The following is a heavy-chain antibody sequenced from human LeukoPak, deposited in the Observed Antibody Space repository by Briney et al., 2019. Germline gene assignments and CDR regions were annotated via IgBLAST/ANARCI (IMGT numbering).Heavy chain of an antibody. J-gene: IGHJ4*02. D-gene: IGHD7-27*01. Sequence: GGSLRLSCTTSGFTFNNYPMHWVRQAPGKGLEWVATISHDGSDKNYADYVKGRFIISRDNSMNSLFLQMNSLIIDDTAVYYCAREGLGFDYWGQGTLVTVSS. CDR3: AREGLGFDY. CDR1: GFTFNNYP. CDR2: ISHDGSDK. V-gene: IGHV3-30*04.